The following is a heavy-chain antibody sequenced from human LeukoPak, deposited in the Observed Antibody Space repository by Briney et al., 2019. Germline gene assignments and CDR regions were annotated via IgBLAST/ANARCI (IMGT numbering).Heavy chain of an antibody. D-gene: IGHD5-18*01. V-gene: IGHV3-23*01. CDR1: GFTFSSYG. CDR3: ARGGYSYGNDY. CDR2: ISGSGGST. J-gene: IGHJ4*02. Sequence: GGSLRLSCAASGFTFSSYGMSWVRQAPGKGLEWVSAISGSGGSTYYADSVKGRFTISRDNSKNTLYLQMNSLRAEDTAVYYCARGGYSYGNDYWGQGTLVTVSS.